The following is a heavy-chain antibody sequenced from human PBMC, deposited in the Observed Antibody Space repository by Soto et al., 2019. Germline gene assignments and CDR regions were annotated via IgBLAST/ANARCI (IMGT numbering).Heavy chain of an antibody. CDR1: GYTFTNFG. CDR2: INPNSGGT. V-gene: IGHV1-2*02. D-gene: IGHD6-19*01. Sequence: ASVKVSCKASGYTFTNFGVTWVRRAPGQGLEWMGWINPNSGGTKSAEKFQGRVTMTRDTSISTAYMELSRLTSDDTAVYYCASAAVTGTAGLDFWGQGTQVTVS. J-gene: IGHJ4*02. CDR3: ASAAVTGTAGLDF.